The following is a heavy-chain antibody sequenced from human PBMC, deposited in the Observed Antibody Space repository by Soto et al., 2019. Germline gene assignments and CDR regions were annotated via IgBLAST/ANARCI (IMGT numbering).Heavy chain of an antibody. D-gene: IGHD4-17*01. CDR2: IYYSGST. V-gene: IGHV4-59*01. CDR1: GGSISSYY. J-gene: IGHJ4*02. Sequence: SETLSLTCTVSGGSISSYYWSWIRQPPGKGLEWIGYIYYSGSTNYNPSLKSRVTISVDTSKNQFSLKLSSVTAADTAVYYCARADGDYARFDYWGQGTLVTVPS. CDR3: ARADGDYARFDY.